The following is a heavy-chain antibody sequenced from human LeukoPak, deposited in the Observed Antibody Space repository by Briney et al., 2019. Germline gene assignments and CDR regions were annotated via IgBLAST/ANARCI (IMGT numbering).Heavy chain of an antibody. J-gene: IGHJ4*02. D-gene: IGHD2-2*01. CDR3: ARDSRYYYIDY. CDR2: ISSSGSTI. Sequence: GGSLRLSCAASGFTFSDYYMSWIRQAPGKGLEWVSYISSSGSTIYYADSVKGRFTISRDNAKDSLYLQMNSLTAEDTAVYFCARDSRYYYIDYWGQGTLVTVSS. CDR1: GFTFSDYY. V-gene: IGHV3-11*01.